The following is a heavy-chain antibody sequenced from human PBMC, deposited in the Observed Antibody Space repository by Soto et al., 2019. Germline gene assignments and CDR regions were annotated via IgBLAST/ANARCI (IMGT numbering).Heavy chain of an antibody. CDR2: INHSGST. D-gene: IGHD3-10*01. CDR3: ARALGRYYHGSGSPRTGNWFDP. Sequence: QVQLQQWGAGLLKPSETLSLTCAVYGGSFSGYYWSWIRQPPGKGLEWIGEINHSGSTNYNPSLKIRVTISVDTAMNLFSLRLSSVTAADTALYYCARALGRYYHGSGSPRTGNWFDPWGQGTLVTVSS. CDR1: GGSFSGYY. J-gene: IGHJ5*02. V-gene: IGHV4-34*01.